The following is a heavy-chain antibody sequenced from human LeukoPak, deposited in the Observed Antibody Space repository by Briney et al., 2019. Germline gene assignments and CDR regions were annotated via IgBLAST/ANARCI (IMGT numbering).Heavy chain of an antibody. Sequence: PGGSLRLSCAAAGFSLISYNMNWVRQAPGERLGWVSSISSTSSHIYYADSVKGRFTISRDNAKNSLYLQMNSLRAEDTAMYYCATAPYDILTGYSPFYFESWGQGTLVTVSS. CDR1: GFSLISYN. J-gene: IGHJ4*02. CDR2: ISSTSSHI. V-gene: IGHV3-21*06. D-gene: IGHD3-9*01. CDR3: ATAPYDILTGYSPFYFES.